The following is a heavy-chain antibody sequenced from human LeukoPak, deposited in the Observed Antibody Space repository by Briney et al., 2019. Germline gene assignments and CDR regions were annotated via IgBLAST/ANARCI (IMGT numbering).Heavy chain of an antibody. D-gene: IGHD2-21*01. Sequence: GASVKVSCKASGYIFTKYVVHWVRQAPGQRPEWMGWIKAGNGDTKYSQNFQDRLIITRDTSASTVYMELSSLTSEDTALYYCARDDCGDTCYPGGYWGQGTLVTVSS. V-gene: IGHV1-3*01. CDR3: ARDDCGDTCYPGGY. CDR2: IKAGNGDT. J-gene: IGHJ4*02. CDR1: GYIFTKYV.